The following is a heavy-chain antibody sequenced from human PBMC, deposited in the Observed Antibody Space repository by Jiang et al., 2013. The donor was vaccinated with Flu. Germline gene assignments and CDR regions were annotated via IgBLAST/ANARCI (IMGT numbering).Heavy chain of an antibody. V-gene: IGHV7-4-1*02. CDR2: INTGTGDP. CDR1: AYSFTKYA. CDR3: AGEGYYFDSTGSPRSHGLDV. Sequence: QSGSELKKPGASVKVSCKASAYSFTKYALTWVRQAPGQGLEWMGWINTGTGDPTYAQAFTGRFVFSSDTSVSTAYLHISGLKAEDTAVYFCAGEGYYFDSTGSPRSHGLDVWGQGTAVTVSS. J-gene: IGHJ6*02. D-gene: IGHD3-9*01.